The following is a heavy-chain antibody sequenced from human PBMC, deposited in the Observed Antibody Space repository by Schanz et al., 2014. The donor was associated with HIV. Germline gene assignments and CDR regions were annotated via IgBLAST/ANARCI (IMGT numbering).Heavy chain of an antibody. J-gene: IGHJ5*02. D-gene: IGHD1-26*01. CDR1: GYTFSSYD. CDR2: ISPSNGDT. V-gene: IGHV1-18*01. CDR3: ARGEDWPGGASDH. Sequence: QVQLVQSGAEVKNPGASVKVSCKASGYTFSSYDINWVRQATGQGLEWMGWISPSNGDTKYTHWLQGRVTMTTDTSTNTAYMELRSLKSDDTAVYYCARGEDWPGGASDHWGQGTLVIVS.